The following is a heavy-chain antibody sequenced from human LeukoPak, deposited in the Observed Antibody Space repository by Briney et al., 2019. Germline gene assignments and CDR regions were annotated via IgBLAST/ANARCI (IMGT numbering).Heavy chain of an antibody. J-gene: IGHJ6*03. CDR2: INLVNGNT. Sequence: GASVKVSCKASGYTFTNYAMHWVRLAPGQRLQWMGWINLVNGNTKYSQYFEGRVTITRDTSASTVYMELSSLRPDDMAVYYCARGRGTIGSNRDFYLYYYMDIWGNGTTVTVSS. CDR3: ARGRGTIGSNRDFYLYYYMDI. D-gene: IGHD2/OR15-2a*01. CDR1: GYTFTNYA. V-gene: IGHV1-3*03.